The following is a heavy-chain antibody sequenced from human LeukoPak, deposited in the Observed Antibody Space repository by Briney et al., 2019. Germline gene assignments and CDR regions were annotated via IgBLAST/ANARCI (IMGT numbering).Heavy chain of an antibody. J-gene: IGHJ5*02. CDR1: GYTFTRYV. Sequence: ASLKVSCKASGYTFTRYVINWVRQATGQGLEWMGWMNPNSVNSGYAQKFQGRVTMAKNTSISTAYMQRTSMRSEDTAVYYCARDGYSNPYNKGFDPWGRGTVVTVSS. D-gene: IGHD4-11*01. CDR2: MNPNSVNS. CDR3: ARDGYSNPYNKGFDP. V-gene: IGHV1-8*01.